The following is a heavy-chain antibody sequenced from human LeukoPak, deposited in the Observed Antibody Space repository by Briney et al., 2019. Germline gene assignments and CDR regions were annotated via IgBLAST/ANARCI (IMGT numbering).Heavy chain of an antibody. Sequence: PSETLSLTCTVSGGSISSYYWTWIRQPAGKGLEWIGRIYTSGSTNYNPSLKSRVTISVDTSKNQFSLKLSSVTAADTAVYYCARGLSGITMVRGNWFDPWGQGTLVTVSS. CDR1: GGSISSYY. J-gene: IGHJ5*02. V-gene: IGHV4-4*07. D-gene: IGHD3-10*01. CDR3: ARGLSGITMVRGNWFDP. CDR2: IYTSGST.